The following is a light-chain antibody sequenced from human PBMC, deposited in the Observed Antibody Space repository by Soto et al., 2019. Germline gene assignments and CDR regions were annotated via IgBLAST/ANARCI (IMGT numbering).Light chain of an antibody. V-gene: IGKV1-39*01. CDR2: GVS. CDR3: LQDYNYPLT. J-gene: IGKJ4*01. Sequence: DVQMTQSPSSLSASVGDRVTITCRASQIISGYLNWYQQKPGKAPNLLIFGVSRLQSGVPSRFSGSGSGTDFTLTISSLQPEDFATYYCLQDYNYPLTFGGGTKVDIK. CDR1: QIISGY.